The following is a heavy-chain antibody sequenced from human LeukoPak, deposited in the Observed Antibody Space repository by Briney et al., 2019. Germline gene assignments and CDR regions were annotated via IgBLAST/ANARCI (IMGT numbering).Heavy chain of an antibody. J-gene: IGHJ3*02. D-gene: IGHD4-17*01. Sequence: PGGSLRLSCAASGFTFSSYWMSWVRQAPGKGLEWVANIKQDGSEKYYVDSVKGRFTISRDNAKNSLYLQMNSLRAEDTAVYYCAPPGDYGDYHAFDIWGQGTMVTVSS. CDR2: IKQDGSEK. V-gene: IGHV3-7*01. CDR3: APPGDYGDYHAFDI. CDR1: GFTFSSYW.